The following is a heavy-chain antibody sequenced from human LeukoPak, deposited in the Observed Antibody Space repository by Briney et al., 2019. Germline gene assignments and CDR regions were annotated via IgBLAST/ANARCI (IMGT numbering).Heavy chain of an antibody. CDR3: GRIPAAGSLKGSFDI. J-gene: IGHJ3*02. CDR1: GYSFTSYW. D-gene: IGHD6-13*01. Sequence: GESLKISCKGSGYSFTSYWIGWVRQMPGKGLEWMGIIYPGDSDTRYSPSFQGQVTISADKSISTAYLQWSSLKASDTAMYYCGRIPAAGSLKGSFDIWGQGTMVTVSS. V-gene: IGHV5-51*01. CDR2: IYPGDSDT.